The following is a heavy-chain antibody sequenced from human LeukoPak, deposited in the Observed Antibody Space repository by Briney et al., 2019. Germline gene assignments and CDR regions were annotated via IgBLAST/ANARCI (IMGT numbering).Heavy chain of an antibody. D-gene: IGHD6-13*01. CDR3: TRQPAAGTYYYYYMDV. CDR2: IYYSGST. CDR1: GGSISSYY. V-gene: IGHV4-59*01. J-gene: IGHJ6*03. Sequence: SETLSLTCTVSGGSISSYYWSWIRQPPGKGLEWIGYIYYSGSTNYNPSLKSRVTISVDTSKNQFSLKLSSVTAADTAVYYCTRQPAAGTYYYYYMDVWGKGTTVTVSS.